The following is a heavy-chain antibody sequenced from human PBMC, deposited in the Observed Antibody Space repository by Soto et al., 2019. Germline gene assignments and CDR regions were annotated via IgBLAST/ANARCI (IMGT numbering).Heavy chain of an antibody. J-gene: IGHJ3*01. CDR3: ASVEMAIRGAFDC. Sequence: QVQLVQSGAEVKKPGSSVKVSCKASGGTFSSYAISWVRQAPGQGLEWMGGIIPIFGTANYAQKFQGRVTLTAHESTNTAYMELSRLRSEETAVYYCASVEMAIRGAFDCWGQGTMVTVSS. D-gene: IGHD2-15*01. V-gene: IGHV1-69*01. CDR1: GGTFSSYA. CDR2: IIPIFGTA.